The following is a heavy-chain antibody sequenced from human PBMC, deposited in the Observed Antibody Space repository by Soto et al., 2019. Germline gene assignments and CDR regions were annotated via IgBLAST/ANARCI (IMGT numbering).Heavy chain of an antibody. Sequence: EVQLVESGGGLVQPGGSLRLSCAASGFTFSTYSLTWVRQAPGKGLEWVGRSRDKPQGYSTAYAASVKGRFTTSRDESKNSAYLQMNSLKTEDTAVYYCVRATYFSDSSGYTRCLDYWGQGTLVTVSS. D-gene: IGHD3-22*01. J-gene: IGHJ4*02. CDR2: SRDKPQGYST. CDR3: VRATYFSDSSGYTRCLDY. CDR1: GFTFSTYS. V-gene: IGHV3-72*01.